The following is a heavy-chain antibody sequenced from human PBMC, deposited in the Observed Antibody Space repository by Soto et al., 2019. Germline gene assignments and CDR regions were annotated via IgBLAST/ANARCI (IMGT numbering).Heavy chain of an antibody. V-gene: IGHV4-59*01. Sequence: SETLSLTCTVSGGSISSYYWSWIRQPPGKGLEWIGYIYYSGSTNYNPSLKSRVTISVDTSKNQFSLKLSSVTAADTAVYYCARVSGSYYLYYYYGMDVWGQGTTVTVSS. CDR2: IYYSGST. J-gene: IGHJ6*02. D-gene: IGHD1-26*01. CDR1: GGSISSYY. CDR3: ARVSGSYYLYYYYGMDV.